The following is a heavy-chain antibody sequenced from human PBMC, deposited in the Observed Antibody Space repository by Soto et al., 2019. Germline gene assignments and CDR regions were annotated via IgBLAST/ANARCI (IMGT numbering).Heavy chain of an antibody. CDR1: GFTFSDYY. CDR2: ISSSGSII. V-gene: IGHV3-11*01. D-gene: IGHD3-22*01. Sequence: QVQLVESGGGLVKPGGSLRLSCAASGFTFSDYYMSWIRQAPGKGLEWVSDISSSGSIIYYADSVKGRFTISRDNAKXXXXLXXXXXXXXDXAVYYCARVNGYYYYGMDVWGQGTTVTVSS. CDR3: ARVNGYYYYGMDV. J-gene: IGHJ6*02.